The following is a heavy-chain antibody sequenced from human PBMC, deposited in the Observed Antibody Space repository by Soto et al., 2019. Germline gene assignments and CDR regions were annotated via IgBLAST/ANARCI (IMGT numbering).Heavy chain of an antibody. D-gene: IGHD7-27*01. Sequence: SETLSLTCAVSGGSISRSNWWSWVRQPSGKGLGWIGEISHSGSTNYNPSLKSRATISVDKSKNQFSLKLSSVTAAGTAVYYCARWAAANWGFHDAFDIWGQGTMVTVSS. CDR3: ARWAAANWGFHDAFDI. CDR1: GGSISRSNW. V-gene: IGHV4-4*02. CDR2: ISHSGST. J-gene: IGHJ3*02.